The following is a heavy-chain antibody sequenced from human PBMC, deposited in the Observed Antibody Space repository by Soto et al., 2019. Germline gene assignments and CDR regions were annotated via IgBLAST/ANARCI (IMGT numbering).Heavy chain of an antibody. V-gene: IGHV3-7*01. J-gene: IGHJ4*02. CDR3: AREGRITDF. D-gene: IGHD3-16*01. CDR2: IKHDASAT. Sequence: GGSLRLSCAASGCTFSTYLMSWVREAPGKGLEWVANIKHDASATYYVDSMKGRFTIYRDNVKDSLYLQMNSLRAEDTAVYYSAREGRITDFWGLGSLVTVSS. CDR1: GCTFSTYL.